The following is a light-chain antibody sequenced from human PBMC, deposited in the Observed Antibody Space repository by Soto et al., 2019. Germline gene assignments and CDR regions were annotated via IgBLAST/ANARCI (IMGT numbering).Light chain of an antibody. CDR1: SSNIGAGYD. J-gene: IGLJ1*01. CDR3: QSFDSSLGAYV. Sequence: VLTQPPSVSGAPGQRVTISCTGSSSNIGAGYDVHWYQQLPGTAPKLLIYGNSNRPSGVPDRFSGSKSGTSASLAITGLQAEDEADYYCQSFDSSLGAYVFGTGTKVTVL. V-gene: IGLV1-40*01. CDR2: GNS.